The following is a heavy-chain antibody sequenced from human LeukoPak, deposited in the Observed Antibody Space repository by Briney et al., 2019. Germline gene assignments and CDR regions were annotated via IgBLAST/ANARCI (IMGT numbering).Heavy chain of an antibody. J-gene: IGHJ6*02. CDR1: GFSFSIYS. Sequence: GGSLRLSCAASGFSFSIYSLNWVRQAPGKGLEWVSYISHTGSTVSYADSVKGRFTIPRDNAKNSLYLQMNSLRAEDTAMYYCAIPPLSGTGSSRPLAGIDVWGQGTTVTVSS. D-gene: IGHD3-10*01. V-gene: IGHV3-48*04. CDR2: ISHTGSTV. CDR3: AIPPLSGTGSSRPLAGIDV.